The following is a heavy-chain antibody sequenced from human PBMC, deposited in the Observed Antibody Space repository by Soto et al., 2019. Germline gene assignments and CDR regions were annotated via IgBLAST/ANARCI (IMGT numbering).Heavy chain of an antibody. CDR3: SRPSYYYDSSGFEPGAFDI. Sequence: GGSLRLSCTGSGFTFGNNAMTWFRQAPGKGLEWVGFIRSKNYGRTTEYAASVQGRFTISRDDSKGIAYLEMNSLTTDDTAVYDCSRPSYYYDSSGFEPGAFDIWGQGTMVTVSS. CDR1: GFTFGNNA. V-gene: IGHV3-49*03. CDR2: IRSKNYGRTT. J-gene: IGHJ3*02. D-gene: IGHD3-22*01.